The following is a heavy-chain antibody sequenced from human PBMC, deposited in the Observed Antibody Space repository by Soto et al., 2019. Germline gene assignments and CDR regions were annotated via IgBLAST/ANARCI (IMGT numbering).Heavy chain of an antibody. CDR3: ARVSPNRLRVFDS. V-gene: IGHV1-69*13. CDR1: GGTFHSYT. Sequence: ASVKVSCKASGGTFHSYTTSWVRQSPGQGLEWMGGIIPMLGSANYAQKFQGRVSITADEATTTAFMELSRLTSEDSAVYYCARVSPNRLRVFDSWGQGTMVTVSS. CDR2: IIPMLGSA. J-gene: IGHJ4*02.